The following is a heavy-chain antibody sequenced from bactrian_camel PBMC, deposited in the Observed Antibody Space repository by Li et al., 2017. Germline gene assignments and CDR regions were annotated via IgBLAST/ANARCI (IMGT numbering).Heavy chain of an antibody. J-gene: IGHJ4*01. CDR1: GRTNVLNC. V-gene: IGHV3S53*01. CDR3: AATTQPRTGTFATILNQEKYQY. D-gene: IGHD4*01. Sequence: QLVESGGGLVQPGGSLNLSCAATGRTNVLNCMGWFRQAPGKEREGVAVITRIHGGTEYADSVKGRFIISRNTAKNTLYLQMAGLKPEDTAMYYCAATTQPRTGTFATILNQEKYQYWGQGTQVTVS. CDR2: ITRIHGGT.